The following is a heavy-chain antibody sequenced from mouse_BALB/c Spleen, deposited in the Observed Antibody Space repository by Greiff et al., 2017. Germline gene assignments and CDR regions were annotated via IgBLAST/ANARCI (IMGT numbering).Heavy chain of an antibody. V-gene: IGHV1-4*02. CDR3: AKLLYFDY. J-gene: IGHJ2*01. CDR1: GYTFTSYT. CDR2: INPSSGYT. Sequence: VQLQQSAAELARPGASVKMSCKASGYTFTSYTMHWVKQRPGQGLEWIGYINPSSGYTEYNQKFKDKATLTADKSSSTAYMQLSSLTSEDSAVYYCAKLLYFDYWGQGTTLTVSS.